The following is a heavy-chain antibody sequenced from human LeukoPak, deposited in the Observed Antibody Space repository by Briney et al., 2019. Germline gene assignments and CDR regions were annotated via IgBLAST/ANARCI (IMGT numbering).Heavy chain of an antibody. CDR1: GDSISNSGYY. CDR2: INHSGTT. J-gene: IGHJ4*02. D-gene: IGHD6-13*01. CDR3: AREKLVARGYFDF. V-gene: IGHV4-39*02. Sequence: SETLSLTCTVSGDSISNSGYYWDWIRQSPGKGLEWIGSINHSGTTYYEPSLKSRVTISVDASKNQFSLKLSSVTAADTTIYYCAREKLVARGYFDFWGRGIPVTVSS.